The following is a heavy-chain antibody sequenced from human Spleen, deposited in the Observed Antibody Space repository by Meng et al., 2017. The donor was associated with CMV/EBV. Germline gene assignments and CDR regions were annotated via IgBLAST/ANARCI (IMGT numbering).Heavy chain of an antibody. D-gene: IGHD2-2*03. Sequence: GESLKISCAASGFTFSSYAMSWVRQAPGKGLEWVSAISGSGGSTYYADSVKGRFTISRDNSKNSLYLQMNSLRAEDTALYYCAKDIGYCSSTSCPTDYYGMDVWGQGTTVTVSS. CDR2: ISGSGGST. J-gene: IGHJ6*02. V-gene: IGHV3-23*01. CDR1: GFTFSSYA. CDR3: AKDIGYCSSTSCPTDYYGMDV.